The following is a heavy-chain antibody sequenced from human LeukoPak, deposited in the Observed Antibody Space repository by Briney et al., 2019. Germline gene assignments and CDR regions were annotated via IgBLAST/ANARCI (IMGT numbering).Heavy chain of an antibody. V-gene: IGHV4-30-4*01. J-gene: IGHJ6*02. CDR2: IYYSGST. CDR1: GGSISSGDYY. D-gene: IGHD2-15*01. CDR3: ARDYECSGGGCPPPTLYGMDV. Sequence: SETLSLTCTVSGGSISSGDYYWSWIRQPPGKGLEWIGYIYYSGSTYYNPSLKSRVTISVDTPNNQFSLKLSSVTAADTAVYYCARDYECSGGGCPPPTLYGMDVWGQGTTVTVSS.